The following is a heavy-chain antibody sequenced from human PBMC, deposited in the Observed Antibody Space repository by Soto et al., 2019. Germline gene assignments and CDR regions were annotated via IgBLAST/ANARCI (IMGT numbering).Heavy chain of an antibody. J-gene: IGHJ4*02. Sequence: QITLKESGPSPVKPTQTLTVTCTFSGFSLSNSGVGVAWIRQPPGKALEWLALIYGDNDKRYSPSLKTRLTITKDTSQNQVVLTMPTMDPVDTATYYCAHCTLHDYGDYDPGTSHVVDSWGQGNLVTVSS. CDR3: AHCTLHDYGDYDPGTSHVVDS. D-gene: IGHD4-17*01. V-gene: IGHV2-5*02. CDR2: IYGDNDK. CDR1: GFSLSNSGVG.